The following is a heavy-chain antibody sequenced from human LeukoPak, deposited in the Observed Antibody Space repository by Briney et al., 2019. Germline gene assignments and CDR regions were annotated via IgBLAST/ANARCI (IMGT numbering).Heavy chain of an antibody. D-gene: IGHD4-11*01. Sequence: SETLSLTCTVSGYSISSGYYWGWIRQPPGKGLEWIGSIYHSGSTNYNPSLKSRVTISVDTSKNQFSLKLSSVTAADTAVYYCARGDYSNYAHYYYYYMDVWGKGTTVTVSS. CDR1: GYSISSGYY. CDR3: ARGDYSNYAHYYYYYMDV. CDR2: IYHSGST. V-gene: IGHV4-38-2*02. J-gene: IGHJ6*03.